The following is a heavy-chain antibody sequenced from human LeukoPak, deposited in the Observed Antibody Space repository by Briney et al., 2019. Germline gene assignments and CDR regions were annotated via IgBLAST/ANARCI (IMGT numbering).Heavy chain of an antibody. CDR3: TTDRFS. CDR2: ISSNGDKT. J-gene: IGHJ5*02. V-gene: IGHV3-64*01. CDR1: GFSFSSYA. D-gene: IGHD3-3*01. Sequence: GGSLRLSCTVSGFSFSSYAVYWVRQAPGKGLEYVSAISSNGDKTYYANSVKGRFTISRDNSKNTLYLQMGSLRDEDMAVYYCTTDRFSWGQGTLVTVSS.